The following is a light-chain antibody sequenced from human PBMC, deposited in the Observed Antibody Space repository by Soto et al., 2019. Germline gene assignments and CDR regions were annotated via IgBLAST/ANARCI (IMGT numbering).Light chain of an antibody. CDR3: KSYDRSLSGYV. Sequence: QSVLTQPPSVSGAPGQRVTISCTGSSSSIGAGYDVHWYQQLPGTAPKLLIYVNNNRPSGVPDRFAGSTSGTSASLAITGIRAEDEADYYCKSYDRSLSGYVFGTGTKVTVL. CDR1: SSSIGAGYD. V-gene: IGLV1-40*01. CDR2: VNN. J-gene: IGLJ1*01.